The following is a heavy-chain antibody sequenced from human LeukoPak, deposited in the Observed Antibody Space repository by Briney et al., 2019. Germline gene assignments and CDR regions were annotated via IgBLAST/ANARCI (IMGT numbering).Heavy chain of an antibody. CDR2: ISYDGSNK. CDR1: GFTFSSYA. J-gene: IGHJ4*02. Sequence: AGGSLRLSCAASGFTFSSYAMHWVRQAPGKGLEWVAVISYDGSNKYYADSVKGRFTISRDNSKNTLYLQMNSLRAEDTAVYYCAPLGTTVVSGGYWGQGTLVTVSS. D-gene: IGHD4-23*01. CDR3: APLGTTVVSGGY. V-gene: IGHV3-30-3*01.